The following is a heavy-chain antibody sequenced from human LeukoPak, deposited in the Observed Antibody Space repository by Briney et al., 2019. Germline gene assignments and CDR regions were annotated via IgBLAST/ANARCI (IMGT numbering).Heavy chain of an antibody. CDR3: ARVAVGSSWYYFDY. D-gene: IGHD6-13*01. CDR1: GYTFTGYY. Sequence: GASVKVSCKASGYTFTGYYMHWVRQAPGQGLEWMGWINPNSGGTNYAQKFQGRVTMTRDTSISTAYMELSRLRSDDTAVYYCARVAVGSSWYYFDYWGQGTLVTVSS. CDR2: INPNSGGT. J-gene: IGHJ4*02. V-gene: IGHV1-2*02.